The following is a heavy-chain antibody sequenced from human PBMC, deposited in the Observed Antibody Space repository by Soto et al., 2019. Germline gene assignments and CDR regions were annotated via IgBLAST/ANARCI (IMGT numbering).Heavy chain of an antibody. D-gene: IGHD1-1*01. Sequence: SETLSLTCTVSGGSISSYYWSWIRQPPGKGLEWIGYIYYSGSTNYNPSLKSRVTISVDTSKNQFSLKLSSVTAADTAVYYCARYNWGAMGAFECWGQGTMVTVSS. CDR3: ARYNWGAMGAFEC. CDR2: IYYSGST. V-gene: IGHV4-59*01. J-gene: IGHJ3*01. CDR1: GGSISSYY.